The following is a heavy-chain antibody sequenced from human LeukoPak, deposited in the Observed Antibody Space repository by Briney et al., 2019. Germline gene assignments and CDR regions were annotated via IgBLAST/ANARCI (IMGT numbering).Heavy chain of an antibody. CDR3: ARDYRHYMGY. CDR2: IWYDGSNE. CDR1: GFTFSSYG. D-gene: IGHD3-10*01. J-gene: IGHJ4*02. V-gene: IGHV3-33*01. Sequence: GRSLRLSCAASGFTFSSYGMHWVRQAPGKGLEWVAVIWYDGSNEYYADSVKGRFTISRDNSKNTLSLQMNSLRAEDTAVYYCARDYRHYMGYWGQGTLVTVSS.